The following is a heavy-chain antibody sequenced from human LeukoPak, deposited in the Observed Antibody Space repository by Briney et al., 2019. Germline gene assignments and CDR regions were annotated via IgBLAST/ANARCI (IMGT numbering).Heavy chain of an antibody. CDR1: GGSISSGSYY. CDR3: ASGGGVREVVVAA. D-gene: IGHD2-15*01. J-gene: IGHJ4*02. Sequence: PSETLSLTCTVSGGSISSGSYYWSWIRQPPEKGLEWIGSIYYGGSTYYNPSLKSRVTISVDTSKNQFSLKLRSVTAADTAVYYCASGGGVREVVVAAWGQGTLVTVSS. V-gene: IGHV4-39*07. CDR2: IYYGGST.